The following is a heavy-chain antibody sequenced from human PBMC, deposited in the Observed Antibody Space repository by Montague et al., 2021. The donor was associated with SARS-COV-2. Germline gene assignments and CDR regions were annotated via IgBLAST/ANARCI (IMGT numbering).Heavy chain of an antibody. CDR3: ARDDIVLQGVTKGMDV. CDR1: GASISSGDYY. Sequence: TLSLTCTVSGASISSGDYYWIWIRQPAGQGLDWIVRIYTSGDTKSNPSLNSPVTILVYTSKNQFSLKLRSVTAADTSVYYCARDDIVLQGVTKGMDVWGQGTMVTVSS. D-gene: IGHD3-10*01. CDR2: IYTSGDT. V-gene: IGHV4-61*02. J-gene: IGHJ6*02.